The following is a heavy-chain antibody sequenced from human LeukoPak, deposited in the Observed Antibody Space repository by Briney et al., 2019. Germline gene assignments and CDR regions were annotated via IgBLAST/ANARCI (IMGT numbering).Heavy chain of an antibody. J-gene: IGHJ5*02. CDR1: GYTFTSYG. Sequence: GASVKVSCKASGYTFTSYGISWVRQAPGQGLEWMGWISAYNGNTNYAQKLQGRVTMTTDTSTSTAYMELRSLRSDDTAVYYCARALGYCSSTSCSRWFDPWGQGTLVTVSS. D-gene: IGHD2-2*01. CDR2: ISAYNGNT. V-gene: IGHV1-18*01. CDR3: ARALGYCSSTSCSRWFDP.